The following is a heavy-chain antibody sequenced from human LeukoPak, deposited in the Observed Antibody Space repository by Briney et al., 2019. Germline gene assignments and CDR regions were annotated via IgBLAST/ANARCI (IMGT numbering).Heavy chain of an antibody. V-gene: IGHV1-46*01. CDR2: INPSGGST. CDR1: GNSISKFA. CDR3: ARAPRDTMVRGVYYYYGMDV. D-gene: IGHD3-10*01. J-gene: IGHJ6*02. Sequence: GASVKVSCKASGNSISKFAVSWVRQAPGQGLEWMGIINPSGGSTSYAQKFQGRVTMTRDTSTSTVYMELSSLRSEDTAVYYCARAPRDTMVRGVYYYYGMDVWGQGTTVTVSS.